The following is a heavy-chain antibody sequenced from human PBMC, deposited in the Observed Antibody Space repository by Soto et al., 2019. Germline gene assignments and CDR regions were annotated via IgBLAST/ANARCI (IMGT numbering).Heavy chain of an antibody. CDR3: ARLMVCGVIIPYYSYGMDV. D-gene: IGHD3-10*01. CDR1: GYSFTSYW. Sequence: SGESLKISCKGSGYSFTSYWIGWVRQMPGKGLEWMGIIYPGDSDTRYSPSFQGQVTISADKSISTAYLQWSSLKASDTAMYYCARLMVCGVIIPYYSYGMDVWGQGTTGTLFS. J-gene: IGHJ6*02. V-gene: IGHV5-51*01. CDR2: IYPGDSDT.